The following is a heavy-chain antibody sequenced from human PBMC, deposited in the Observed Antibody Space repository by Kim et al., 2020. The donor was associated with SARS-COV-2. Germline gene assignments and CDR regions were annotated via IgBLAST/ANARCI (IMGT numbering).Heavy chain of an antibody. CDR1: GFTFSSYA. CDR2: ISSNGGGT. J-gene: IGHJ6*02. Sequence: GGSLRLSCSASGFTFSSYAMHWVRQAPGKGLEYVSAISSNGGGTYYADSVKGRFTISRDNSKNTLYLQMSSLRAEDTAVYYCVKDGSGSYLWGGMDVWGQGTPVTVSS. D-gene: IGHD3-10*01. CDR3: VKDGSGSYLWGGMDV. V-gene: IGHV3-64D*06.